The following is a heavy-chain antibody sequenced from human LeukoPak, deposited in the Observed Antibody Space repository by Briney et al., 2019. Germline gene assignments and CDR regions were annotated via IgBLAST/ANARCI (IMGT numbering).Heavy chain of an antibody. CDR3: ARSNGDYVWGSYHTHPPGSFDY. D-gene: IGHD3-16*02. V-gene: IGHV4-59*01. Sequence: SETLSLTCTVSGGSISSYYWSWIRQPPGKGLEWIGYIYYSGSTNYNPSLKSRVTISVDTSKNQFSLKLSSVTAADTAVYYCARSNGDYVWGSYHTHPPGSFDYWGQGTLVTVSS. CDR1: GGSISSYY. J-gene: IGHJ4*02. CDR2: IYYSGST.